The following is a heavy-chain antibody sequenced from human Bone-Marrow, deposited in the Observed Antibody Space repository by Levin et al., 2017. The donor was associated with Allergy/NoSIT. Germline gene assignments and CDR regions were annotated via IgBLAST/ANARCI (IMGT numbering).Heavy chain of an antibody. CDR1: GFTFSNAW. D-gene: IGHD3-3*01. J-gene: IGHJ6*02. Sequence: GGSLRLSCAASGFTFSNAWMTWVRQAPGKGLEWVGRIKTKTDGWTPDYAAPVKGRFTMSRDDPKNTLYLQMNSLKTEDTAVYYCTNRITIYGHDDYYGMDVWGQGTTVTVSS. CDR2: IKTKTDGWTP. CDR3: TNRITIYGHDDYYGMDV. V-gene: IGHV3-15*01.